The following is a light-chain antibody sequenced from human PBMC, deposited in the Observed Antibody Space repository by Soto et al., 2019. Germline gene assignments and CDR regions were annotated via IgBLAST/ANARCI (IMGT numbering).Light chain of an antibody. V-gene: IGKV3-15*01. Sequence: EIVMTQSPATLSVSPGERATVSCRSSQSVSSDIAWYQQKPGQAPRLLIYGASTRATGIPARFSGSGSGTEFILTIRSLQSEDFAVYYCQQYNNWTWTFGQGTKVDIK. CDR3: QQYNNWTWT. CDR1: QSVSSD. CDR2: GAS. J-gene: IGKJ1*01.